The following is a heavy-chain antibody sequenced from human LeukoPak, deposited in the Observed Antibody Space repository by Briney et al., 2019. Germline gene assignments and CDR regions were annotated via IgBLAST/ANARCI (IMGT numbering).Heavy chain of an antibody. J-gene: IGHJ6*03. D-gene: IGHD5-18*01. CDR1: GFTFSSYA. CDR2: ISYDGSNK. V-gene: IGHV3-30*04. Sequence: GGSLRLSCAASGFTFSSYAMHWVRQAPGKGLEWVAVISYDGSNKYSADSVKGRFTISRDNSKNTLYLQMNSLRAEDTAVYFCARDTPMLAGPNLYYYMDVWGKGTTVTISS. CDR3: ARDTPMLAGPNLYYYMDV.